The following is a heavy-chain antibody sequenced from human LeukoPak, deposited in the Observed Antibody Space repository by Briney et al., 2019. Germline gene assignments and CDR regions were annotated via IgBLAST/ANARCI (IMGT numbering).Heavy chain of an antibody. Sequence: GGSLRLSCAASGFTFSSYWMSWVRQAPGKGLEWVANIKQDGSEKYYVDSVKGRFTISRDNAKNSLYLQMNSLRAEDTAVYYCARRRSARGYYHYYMDVWGKGTTVTVSS. CDR2: IKQDGSEK. D-gene: IGHD6-6*01. CDR1: GFTFSSYW. CDR3: ARRRSARGYYHYYMDV. J-gene: IGHJ6*03. V-gene: IGHV3-7*01.